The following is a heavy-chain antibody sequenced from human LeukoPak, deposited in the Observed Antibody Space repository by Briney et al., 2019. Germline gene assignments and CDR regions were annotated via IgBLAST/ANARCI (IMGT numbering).Heavy chain of an antibody. Sequence: ASVKVSCKASGGTFSSYAISWVRQAPGQGLEWMGRIIPIFGIANYAQKFQGRVTITADKSTSTAYMEPSSLRSEDTAVYYCARDVYCSGGSCVYYYYGMDVWGQGTTVTVSS. CDR2: IIPIFGIA. V-gene: IGHV1-69*04. CDR1: GGTFSSYA. J-gene: IGHJ6*02. D-gene: IGHD2-15*01. CDR3: ARDVYCSGGSCVYYYYGMDV.